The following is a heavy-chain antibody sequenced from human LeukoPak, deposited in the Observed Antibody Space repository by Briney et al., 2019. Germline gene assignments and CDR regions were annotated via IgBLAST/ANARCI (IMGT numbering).Heavy chain of an antibody. Sequence: GGSLRLSYAASGFTFSSYGMHWVRQAPGKGLEWVAFIRYDGSNKYYADSVKGRFTISRDNSKNTLYLQMNSLRAEDTAVYYCAKDRNSYDYVWGSYRYSPTTFDYWGQGTLVTVSS. J-gene: IGHJ4*02. CDR1: GFTFSSYG. D-gene: IGHD3-16*02. CDR3: AKDRNSYDYVWGSYRYSPTTFDY. V-gene: IGHV3-30*02. CDR2: IRYDGSNK.